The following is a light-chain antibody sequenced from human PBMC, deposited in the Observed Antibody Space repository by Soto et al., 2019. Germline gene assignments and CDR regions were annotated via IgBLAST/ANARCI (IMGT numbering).Light chain of an antibody. CDR1: QTISNW. J-gene: IGKJ1*01. V-gene: IGKV1-5*01. CDR3: QQYNNWPWT. Sequence: DIQLTQSPSTLSASVGYRFTITCRASQTISNWLAWYQQRPGKAPQLLISDASRLESGVPSRFSGSGSGTEFTLTISSLQPVDFAVYSCQQYNNWPWTFGQGTTVDIK. CDR2: DAS.